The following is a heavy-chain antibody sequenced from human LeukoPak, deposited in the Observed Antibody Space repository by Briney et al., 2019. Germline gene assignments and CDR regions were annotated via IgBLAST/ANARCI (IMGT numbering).Heavy chain of an antibody. J-gene: IGHJ3*02. CDR1: GYTFTSYG. Sequence: ASVTVSCTASGYTFTSYGISWVRQAPGQGLEWMGWISAYNGNTNYAQKLQGRVTMTTDTSTSTAYMELRSLRSDDTAVYYCARGRQWLVGGAFDIWGQGTMVTVSS. D-gene: IGHD6-19*01. CDR3: ARGRQWLVGGAFDI. V-gene: IGHV1-18*01. CDR2: ISAYNGNT.